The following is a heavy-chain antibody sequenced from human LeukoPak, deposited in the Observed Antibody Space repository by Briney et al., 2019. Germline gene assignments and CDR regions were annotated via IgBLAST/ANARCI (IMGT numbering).Heavy chain of an antibody. D-gene: IGHD2-15*01. CDR1: GFTFSSYA. CDR2: IGGSGSNT. Sequence: GGSLRLSCAASGFTFSSYAMSWVRQAPGRGLEWVSVIGGSGSNTYYADSVKGRFTISRDNSKNTLYLQMNSLRVEDTAVYYCAKSSGGSCLRTDSFDIWGQGTMVTVSS. CDR3: AKSSGGSCLRTDSFDI. J-gene: IGHJ3*02. V-gene: IGHV3-23*01.